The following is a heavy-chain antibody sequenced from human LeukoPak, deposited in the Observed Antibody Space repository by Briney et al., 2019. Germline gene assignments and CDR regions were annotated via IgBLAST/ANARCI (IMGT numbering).Heavy chain of an antibody. V-gene: IGHV3-33*08. J-gene: IGHJ3*02. Sequence: PGRSLRLSCAASGLTFNNYGMHWVRQAPGKGLGWVALIWYDGTNKYYGDSVKGRFTISRDNSKNTLYLQMNSLRAEDTAVYYCARGRFVELSVATFDIWGQGTMVTVSS. CDR2: IWYDGTNK. CDR1: GLTFNNYG. D-gene: IGHD3-10*01. CDR3: ARGRFVELSVATFDI.